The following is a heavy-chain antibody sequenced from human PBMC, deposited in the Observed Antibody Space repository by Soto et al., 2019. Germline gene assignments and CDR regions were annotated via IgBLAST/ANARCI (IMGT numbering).Heavy chain of an antibody. D-gene: IGHD3-3*01. J-gene: IGHJ2*01. Sequence: GNGLAWVSAISGSGGSTYYADSVKGRFTISSDNSKNTLYLQMNSLRAEDTAVYYCVYFFQAEDGIRDTVPVPAFLLNRSSDL. CDR2: ISGSGGST. CDR3: VYFFQAEDGIRDTVPVPAFLLNRSSDL. V-gene: IGHV3-23*01.